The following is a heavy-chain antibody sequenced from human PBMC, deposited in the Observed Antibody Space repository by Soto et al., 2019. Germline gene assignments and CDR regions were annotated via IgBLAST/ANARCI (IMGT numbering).Heavy chain of an antibody. D-gene: IGHD2-15*01. V-gene: IGHV3-11*01. J-gene: IGHJ4*02. CDR2: ISGNGNTI. CDR1: AGTCSDYY. Sequence: PGGSLRLSCASSAGTCSDYYMVLIRQAPGKGLEWLSYISGNGNTIYYADSVKGRFTVSRDNAKNLLYLQMNSLRAEDTAVYYCAASAVVAAHYWGQGALVTVSS. CDR3: AASAVVAAHY.